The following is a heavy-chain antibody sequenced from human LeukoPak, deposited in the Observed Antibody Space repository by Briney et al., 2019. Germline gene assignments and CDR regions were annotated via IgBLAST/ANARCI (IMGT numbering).Heavy chain of an antibody. CDR3: ARDAGIVVVPAAIFPWYFDL. J-gene: IGHJ2*01. D-gene: IGHD2-2*02. V-gene: IGHV4-31*03. CDR2: IYYSGST. CDR1: GGSISSGGYY. Sequence: SQTLSLTCTVSGGSISSGGYYWSWIRQHPGKSLEWIGYIYYSGSTYYNPSLKSRVTISVDTSKNQFSLKLSSVTAADTAVYYCARDAGIVVVPAAIFPWYFDLWGPGTLVTVSS.